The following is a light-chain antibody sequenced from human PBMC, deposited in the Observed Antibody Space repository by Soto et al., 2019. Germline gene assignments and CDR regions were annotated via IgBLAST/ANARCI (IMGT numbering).Light chain of an antibody. J-gene: IGLJ3*02. CDR2: EDN. V-gene: IGLV6-57*01. CDR3: QSHDSSNHWV. CDR1: SGSVGSTY. Sequence: NFMLTQPHSVSESPGKTVTISCTRSSGSVGSTYVQWYQQRPGSSPTTVIYEDNQRPSGVPDRFSGSIDSFSNSASLTISGLKTEDEADYYCQSHDSSNHWVFGGGTKVTVL.